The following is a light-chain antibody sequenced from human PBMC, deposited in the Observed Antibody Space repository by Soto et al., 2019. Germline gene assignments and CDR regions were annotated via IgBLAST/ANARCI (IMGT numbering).Light chain of an antibody. V-gene: IGKV3-15*01. CDR1: QSVSSN. Sequence: EIVMTQSPATLSVSPGERATLSCRASQSVSSNLAWYQQKPGQAPRLLIYGASTRATGIPARFSGSGSGTESTLTISSLQSEDFAVYYCQQYNNWSPFTFGGGTKVDIK. J-gene: IGKJ4*01. CDR2: GAS. CDR3: QQYNNWSPFT.